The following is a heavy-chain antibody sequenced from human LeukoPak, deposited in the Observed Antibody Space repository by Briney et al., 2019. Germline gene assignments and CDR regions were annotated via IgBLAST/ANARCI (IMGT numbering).Heavy chain of an antibody. Sequence: SETLSLTCTVSGGSISSYYWSWIRQPPGKRLEFIGYIHYTGSTDYNPSLKSRITISGDRSKNQFSLKLSSVTAADTAVYCARGGPSSKYFDLWGRGTLVTVSS. CDR3: ARGGPSSKYFDL. CDR1: GGSISSYY. J-gene: IGHJ2*01. V-gene: IGHV4-59*01. CDR2: IHYTGST. D-gene: IGHD3-10*01.